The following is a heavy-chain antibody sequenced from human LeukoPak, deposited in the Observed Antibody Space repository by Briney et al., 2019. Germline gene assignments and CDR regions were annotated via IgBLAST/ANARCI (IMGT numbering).Heavy chain of an antibody. CDR3: ARVGADTAMVTEYFDY. J-gene: IGHJ4*02. Sequence: GASVKVSCKASGGTFSSYAISWVRQAPGQGLEWMGGIIPIFGTANYAQQFQGRVTITTDESTSTAYMELSSLRSEDTAVYYCARVGADTAMVTEYFDYWGQGTLVTVSS. CDR1: GGTFSSYA. V-gene: IGHV1-69*05. D-gene: IGHD5-18*01. CDR2: IIPIFGTA.